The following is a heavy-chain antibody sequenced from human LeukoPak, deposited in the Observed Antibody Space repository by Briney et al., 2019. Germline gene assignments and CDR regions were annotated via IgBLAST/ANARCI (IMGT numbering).Heavy chain of an antibody. CDR1: GYTFTSYY. D-gene: IGHD2-2*01. Sequence: ASVKVSCKASGYTFTSYYMHWVRQAPGQGLEWMGIINPSGGSTSYAQKFQGRVTMTRDTSTSTVYMELSSLRSEDTAVYYCARGVCTKARRGWFDPWGQGTLVTVSS. CDR2: INPSGGST. CDR3: ARGVCTKARRGWFDP. V-gene: IGHV1-46*01. J-gene: IGHJ5*02.